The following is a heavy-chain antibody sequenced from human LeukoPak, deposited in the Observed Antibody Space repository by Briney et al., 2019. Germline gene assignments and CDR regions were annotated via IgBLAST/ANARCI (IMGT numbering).Heavy chain of an antibody. J-gene: IGHJ4*02. CDR1: GFTFSSYS. CDR2: ISSSSSYI. V-gene: IGHV3-21*01. Sequence: GGSLRLSCAASGFTFSSYSMNWVRQAPGKGLEWVSSISSSSSYIYYADSVKGRFTISRDNAKNSLYLQMNSLRAEDTAVYYCARDVESYYGDPFDYWGQGTLVTVSS. D-gene: IGHD4-17*01. CDR3: ARDVESYYGDPFDY.